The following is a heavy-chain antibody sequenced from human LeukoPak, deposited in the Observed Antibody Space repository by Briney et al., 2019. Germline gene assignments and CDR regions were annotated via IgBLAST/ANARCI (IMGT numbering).Heavy chain of an antibody. CDR2: IYYSGST. D-gene: IGHD3-3*01. CDR1: GGSISSYY. CDR3: ARTRGYDFWSGYYGSMHLYYYYYMEV. J-gene: IGHJ6*03. V-gene: IGHV4-59*01. Sequence: SETLSLTCTVSGGSISSYYWSWIRQPPGKGLEWSGYIYYSGSTNYNPSLKSRVPISVDTSKHQFSLKLSSVTVADTAVYYCARTRGYDFWSGYYGSMHLYYYYYMEVWPKGTTLSVSS.